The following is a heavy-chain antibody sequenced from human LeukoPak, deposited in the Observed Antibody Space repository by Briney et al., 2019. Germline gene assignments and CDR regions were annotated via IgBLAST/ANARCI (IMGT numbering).Heavy chain of an antibody. CDR1: GFTFSSYA. CDR3: AKDHYSSGSPDAFDI. J-gene: IGHJ3*02. V-gene: IGHV3-30-3*01. CDR2: ISYDGSNK. D-gene: IGHD6-19*01. Sequence: GGSLRLSCAASGFTFSSYAMHWVRQAPGKGLEWVAVISYDGSNKYYADSVKGRFTISRDNSKNTLYLQMNSLRAEDTAVYYCAKDHYSSGSPDAFDIWGQGTMVTVSS.